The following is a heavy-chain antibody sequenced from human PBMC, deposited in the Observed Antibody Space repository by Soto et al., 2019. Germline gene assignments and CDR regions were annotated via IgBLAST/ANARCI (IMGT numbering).Heavy chain of an antibody. Sequence: GWSLRLSCAASVFTLSGYSMNWVRQAPGKGLEWVSSISTSSSYIHYADSVKGRFTISRDNAENSLYLQMNSLRAEDTAIYYCARGTPLHPDYGGNPFSDYWGQGTLVTVSS. CDR1: VFTLSGYS. V-gene: IGHV3-21*01. D-gene: IGHD4-17*01. CDR3: ARGTPLHPDYGGNPFSDY. CDR2: ISTSSSYI. J-gene: IGHJ4*02.